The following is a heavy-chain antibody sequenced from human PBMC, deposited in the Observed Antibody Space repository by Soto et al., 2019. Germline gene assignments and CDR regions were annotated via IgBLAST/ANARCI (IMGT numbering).Heavy chain of an antibody. CDR3: ANQQQLGAGFDY. J-gene: IGHJ4*02. CDR1: GGSISSYY. V-gene: IGHV4-59*08. D-gene: IGHD6-13*01. CDR2: IYYSGST. Sequence: QVQLQESGPGLVKPSETLSLTCTVSGGSISSYYWSWIRQPPGKGLEWIGYIYYSGSTNYNPSLKSRVTISVDTSKNHFSLKLSCVAAADTAVYYCANQQQLGAGFDYWGQGTLVTVSS.